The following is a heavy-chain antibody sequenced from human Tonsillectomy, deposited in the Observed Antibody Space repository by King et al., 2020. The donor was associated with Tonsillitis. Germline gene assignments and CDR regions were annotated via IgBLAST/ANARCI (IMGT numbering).Heavy chain of an antibody. CDR3: AREADDNNNYVYYFDY. CDR1: GFTFSSYA. J-gene: IGHJ4*02. Sequence: VQLVESGGGVVQPGRSLRLSCAASGFTFSSYALHWVRQAPGKGLEWVAVISYDGSNKYYADSVKGRFTISRDNSKNTLYLQMNSLRAEDTAVYYCAREADDNNNYVYYFDYWGRGTLVTVSS. V-gene: IGHV3-30-3*01. D-gene: IGHD3-16*01. CDR2: ISYDGSNK.